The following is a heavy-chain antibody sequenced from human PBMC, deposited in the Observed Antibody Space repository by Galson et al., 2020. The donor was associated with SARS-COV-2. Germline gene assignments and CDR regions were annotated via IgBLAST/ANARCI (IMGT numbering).Heavy chain of an antibody. D-gene: IGHD4-17*01. CDR1: GGSFSGYY. CDR3: ARGTTVTTFFYYYYGMDV. Sequence: SQASETLSLTCAVYGGSFSGYYWSWIRQPPGKGLEWIGEINHSGSTNYNQSLQSRVTISVDTSKNQFSLKLSSVTAADTAVYYCARGTTVTTFFYYYYGMDVWGQGTTVTVAS. J-gene: IGHJ6*02. CDR2: INHSGST. V-gene: IGHV4-34*01.